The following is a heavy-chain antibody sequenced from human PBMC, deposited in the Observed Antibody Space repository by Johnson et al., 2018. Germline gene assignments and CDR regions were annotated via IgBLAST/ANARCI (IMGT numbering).Heavy chain of an antibody. CDR1: GFTFSSYW. Sequence: VQLQESGGGLVQPGGSLRLPCAASGFTFSSYWMHWVRQGPGKGPVWVSRINSDGSSTAYAASVQGRFTISRDKAKNIMYLQMNSLGAGDTAGYDCAREGLECSGNSGSRAAFDIWGQGTMATVSS. CDR2: INSDGSST. J-gene: IGHJ3*02. D-gene: IGHD2-2*01. V-gene: IGHV3-74*01. CDR3: AREGLECSGNSGSRAAFDI.